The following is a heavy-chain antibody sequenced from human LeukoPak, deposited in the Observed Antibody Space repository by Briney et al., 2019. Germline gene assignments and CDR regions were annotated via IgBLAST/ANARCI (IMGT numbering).Heavy chain of an antibody. CDR2: IRSKAYGGTT. V-gene: IGHV3-49*04. Sequence: PGRSLRLSSTASGFTFGDYAMSWVRQAPGKGLEWVGFIRSKAYGGTTEYAASVKGRFTISRDDSKSIAYLQVNSLKTEDTAVYYCSRVRGYSYGYGDYWGQGTLVTVSA. J-gene: IGHJ4*02. D-gene: IGHD5-18*01. CDR1: GFTFGDYA. CDR3: SRVRGYSYGYGDY.